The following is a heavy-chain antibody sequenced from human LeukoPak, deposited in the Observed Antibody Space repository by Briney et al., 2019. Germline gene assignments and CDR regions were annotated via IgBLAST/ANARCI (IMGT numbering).Heavy chain of an antibody. J-gene: IGHJ6*03. CDR1: GYTFTSYG. Sequence: ASVKVSCKASGYTFTSYGISWVRQAPGQGLEWRGWISAYNGNTNYAQKLQGRVTMTTDTSTSTAYMELRSLRSDDAAVYYCAASYSSGWYGSQFSYYYYYMDVWGKGTTVTVSS. V-gene: IGHV1-18*01. CDR2: ISAYNGNT. D-gene: IGHD6-19*01. CDR3: AASYSSGWYGSQFSYYYYYMDV.